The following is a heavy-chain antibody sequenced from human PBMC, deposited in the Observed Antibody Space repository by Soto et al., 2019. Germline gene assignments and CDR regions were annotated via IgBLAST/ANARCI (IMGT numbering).Heavy chain of an antibody. CDR1: GFNVKTTY. D-gene: IGHD2-21*01. J-gene: IGHJ1*01. Sequence: EVQLVESGGVLIQSGGSLRLSCAASGFNVKTTYMTWVRQAPGDGLEWVSVIHNSGATYYADSVKGRFTISKDNSKNTVYLQMSSLRAEDTAMYYCAREYSYSYPAWGQGTLVTVSS. CDR2: IHNSGAT. CDR3: AREYSYSYPA. V-gene: IGHV3-53*01.